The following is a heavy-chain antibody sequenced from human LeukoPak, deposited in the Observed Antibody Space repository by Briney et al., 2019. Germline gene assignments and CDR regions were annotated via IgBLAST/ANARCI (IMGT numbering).Heavy chain of an antibody. CDR3: AKDHYYDILTGSYYFDY. CDR2: ISWNSGSI. CDR1: GFTFDDYA. D-gene: IGHD3-9*01. V-gene: IGHV3-9*01. Sequence: GGSLRLSCAASGFTFDDYAMHWVRQAPGKGLEWASGISWNSGSIGYADSVKGRFTISRDNAKNSLYLQMNSLRAEDTALYYCAKDHYYDILTGSYYFDYWGQGTLVTVSS. J-gene: IGHJ4*02.